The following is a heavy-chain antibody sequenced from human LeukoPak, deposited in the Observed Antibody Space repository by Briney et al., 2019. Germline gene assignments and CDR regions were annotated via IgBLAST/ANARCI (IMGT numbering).Heavy chain of an antibody. CDR3: ARDAVTYYYYGMDV. V-gene: IGHV3-30*04. CDR1: GFTFSSYA. J-gene: IGHJ6*02. Sequence: GRSLRLFCAASGFTFSSYAMHWVRQAPGKGLEWVAVISYDGSNKYYADSVKGRFTISRDNSKNTLYLQMNSLRAEDTAVYYCARDAVTYYYYGMDVWGQGTTVTVSS. D-gene: IGHD5-18*01. CDR2: ISYDGSNK.